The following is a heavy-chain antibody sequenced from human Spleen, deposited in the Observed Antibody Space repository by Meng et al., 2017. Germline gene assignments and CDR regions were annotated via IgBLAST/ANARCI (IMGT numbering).Heavy chain of an antibody. V-gene: IGHV3-23*01. J-gene: IGHJ3*02. CDR2: ISGSGGST. CDR3: ANYYDSSGYYFIRGDAFDI. Sequence: GESLKISCAGSGFTFTSYAMSWVRQAPGKGLEWVSGISGSGGSTYYADSVKGRFTISRDNSKNTLYLQMNSLRAEDTAVYYCANYYDSSGYYFIRGDAFDIWGQGTMVT. CDR1: GFTFTSYA. D-gene: IGHD3-22*01.